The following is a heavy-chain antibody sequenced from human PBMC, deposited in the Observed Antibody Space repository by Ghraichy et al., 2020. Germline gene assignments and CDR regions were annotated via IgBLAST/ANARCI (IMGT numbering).Heavy chain of an antibody. D-gene: IGHD6-13*01. CDR2: ISAYNGNT. CDR3: ARVYGSSWYYYYYGMDV. CDR1: GYTFTSYG. J-gene: IGHJ6*02. Sequence: ASVKVSCKASGYTFTSYGISWVRQAPGQGLEWMGWISAYNGNTNYAQKLQGRVTMTTDTSTSTAYMELRSLRSDDTAVYYCARVYGSSWYYYYYGMDVWGQGTTVTVSS. V-gene: IGHV1-18*01.